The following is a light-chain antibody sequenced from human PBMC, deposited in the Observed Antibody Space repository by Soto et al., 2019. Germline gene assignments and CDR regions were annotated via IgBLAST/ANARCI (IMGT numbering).Light chain of an antibody. J-gene: IGKJ3*01. V-gene: IGKV1-33*01. CDR1: QDIRKY. CDR2: GAS. Sequence: DIQMTQSPSSLSASVGDRVTITCQASQDIRKYLNWYQQKPGRAPKLLIYGASNLETGVPSRFIGSGYGTDFILTISSRQPEDVAPYYCQRYDNLPPFTFGPGTKVAIK. CDR3: QRYDNLPPFT.